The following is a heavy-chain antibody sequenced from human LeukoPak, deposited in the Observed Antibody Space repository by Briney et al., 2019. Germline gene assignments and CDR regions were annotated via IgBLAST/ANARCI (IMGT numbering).Heavy chain of an antibody. CDR3: ARGEKPYDY. J-gene: IGHJ4*02. V-gene: IGHV1-18*01. CDR1: GYTFTYYV. D-gene: IGHD1-26*01. CDR2: INAYNGNT. Sequence: WASVKVSCTTSGYTFTYYVISWVRQAPGQGLEWMGWINAYNGNTNDAQKFQGRVTMTTDTSTSTAYMELRILISDDTAVYYCARGEKPYDYWGQGTLVSVSS.